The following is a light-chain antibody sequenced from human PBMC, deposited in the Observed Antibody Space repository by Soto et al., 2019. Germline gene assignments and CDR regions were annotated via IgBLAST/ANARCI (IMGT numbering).Light chain of an antibody. V-gene: IGLV2-14*01. J-gene: IGLJ3*02. CDR1: SSDVGGYNY. Sequence: HSVLTQPASVSGSPGQSITISCTGTSSDVGGYNYVSWYQQHPGKAPKHMIYDLSNRPSWVSNLFSGSKSRNTASLTISGLQAEYEADYYCSSYTISSTLRVFGGGTKLTV. CDR2: DLS. CDR3: SSYTISSTLRV.